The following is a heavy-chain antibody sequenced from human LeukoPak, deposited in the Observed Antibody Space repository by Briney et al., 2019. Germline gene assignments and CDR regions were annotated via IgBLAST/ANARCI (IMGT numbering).Heavy chain of an antibody. CDR3: TRARHDSYYYYYMDV. D-gene: IGHD1-1*01. CDR2: MNPNSGNT. J-gene: IGHJ6*03. V-gene: IGHV1-8*03. CDR1: GYTFTSYD. Sequence: ASVKASCKASGYTFTSYDINWVRQATGQGLEWMGWMNPNSGNTGYAQKFQGRVTITRNTSISTAYMELSSLRSEDTAVYYCTRARHDSYYYYYMDVWGKGTTVTVSS.